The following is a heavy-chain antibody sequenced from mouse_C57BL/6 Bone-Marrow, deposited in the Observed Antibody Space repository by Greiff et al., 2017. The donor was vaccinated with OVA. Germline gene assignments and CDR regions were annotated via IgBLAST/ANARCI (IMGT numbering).Heavy chain of an antibody. Sequence: ESGPGLVKPSQSLSLTCSVTGYSITSGYYWNWIRQFPGNKLEWMGYISYDGSNNYNPSLKNRISITRDTSKNQFFLKLNSVTTEDTATYYCARDWGSSYFAYWGQGTLVTVSA. CDR3: ARDWGSSYFAY. J-gene: IGHJ3*01. D-gene: IGHD1-1*01. CDR2: ISYDGSN. CDR1: GYSITSGYY. V-gene: IGHV3-6*01.